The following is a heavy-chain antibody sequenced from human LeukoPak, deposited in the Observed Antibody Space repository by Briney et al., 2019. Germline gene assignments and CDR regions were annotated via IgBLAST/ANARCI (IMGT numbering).Heavy chain of an antibody. CDR3: ARDRMYYDILTGYIWAFDI. CDR1: GYTFTSYG. D-gene: IGHD3-9*01. J-gene: IGHJ3*02. CDR2: ISAYNGNT. V-gene: IGHV1-18*01. Sequence: ASVKVSCKASGYTFTSYGISWVRQAPGQGLEWMGWISAYNGNTNYAQKLHGRVTMTTDTSTSTAYMELRSLRSDDTAVYYCARDRMYYDILTGYIWAFDIWGQGTMVTVSS.